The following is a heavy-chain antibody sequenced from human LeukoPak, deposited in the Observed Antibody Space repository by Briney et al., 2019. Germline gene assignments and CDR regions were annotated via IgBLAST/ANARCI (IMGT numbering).Heavy chain of an antibody. Sequence: SVKVSCKASGGTFSSYAISWVRQAPGQGLEWMGGIIPIFGTANYAQKFQGRVTITADESTSTAYMELSSLRSEDTAVYYCARDQLPFFYDSSGYDAFDIWGQGTMVTVSS. V-gene: IGHV1-69*13. CDR1: GGTFSSYA. D-gene: IGHD3-22*01. CDR3: ARDQLPFFYDSSGYDAFDI. CDR2: IIPIFGTA. J-gene: IGHJ3*02.